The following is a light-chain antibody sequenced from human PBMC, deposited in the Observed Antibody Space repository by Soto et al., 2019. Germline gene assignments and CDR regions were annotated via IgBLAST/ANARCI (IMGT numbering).Light chain of an antibody. Sequence: QSALTQPPSASGSPGQSVTISCTGTSSDIGTYYYVSWFQQYPGKAPKLMIYEVNKRPSGVPDRFSGSKSGNTASLTVSGLQAEDEADYYCSSYAGSNNLVFGGGTKLTVL. J-gene: IGLJ2*01. CDR1: SSDIGTYYY. CDR2: EVN. V-gene: IGLV2-8*01. CDR3: SSYAGSNNLV.